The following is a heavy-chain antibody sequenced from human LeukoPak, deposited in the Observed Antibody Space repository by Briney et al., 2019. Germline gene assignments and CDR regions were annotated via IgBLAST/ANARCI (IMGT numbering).Heavy chain of an antibody. CDR1: GDSVSSNSAA. J-gene: IGHJ2*01. Sequence: SQTLSLTCAISGDSVSSNSAAWNWIRQSPSRGLEWLGRTYYRSKWYNDYAVSVKSRITTNPDTSKNQFSLQLNSVTPEDTAVYYCAREDRYGDYVDWYFDLWGRGTLVTVSS. CDR2: TYYRSKWYN. CDR3: AREDRYGDYVDWYFDL. D-gene: IGHD4-17*01. V-gene: IGHV6-1*01.